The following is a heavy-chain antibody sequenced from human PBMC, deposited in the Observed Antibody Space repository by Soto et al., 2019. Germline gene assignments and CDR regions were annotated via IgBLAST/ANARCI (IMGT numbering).Heavy chain of an antibody. CDR3: ARSLEVPAAIDV. Sequence: QVQLQESGPGLVKPSQTLSLTCTVSGGSISSGGYYGSWIRQHPGKGLEWIGYIYYSGSTYYNPSLKSRVTISVDTSKNQFSLKLSSVTAADTAVYYCARSLEVPAAIDVWGKGTTVTVSS. CDR2: IYYSGST. CDR1: GGSISSGGYY. D-gene: IGHD2-2*01. V-gene: IGHV4-31*03. J-gene: IGHJ6*04.